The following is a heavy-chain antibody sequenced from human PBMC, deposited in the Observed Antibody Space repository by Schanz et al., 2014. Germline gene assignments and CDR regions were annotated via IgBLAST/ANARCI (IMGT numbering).Heavy chain of an antibody. CDR1: RLTFGNYW. D-gene: IGHD4-17*01. V-gene: IGHV3-7*01. CDR2: INQDGSQK. J-gene: IGHJ4*02. Sequence: VQLVESGGGLVQPGGSLRLSCATSRLTFGNYWMSWVRQAPGKGLEWVANINQDGSQKYYVDSVKGRFTISRDNAKKSLYLRMNSLRAEDTAVYYCARDAVTSVLTPGFYYWGQGTLVTVSS. CDR3: ARDAVTSVLTPGFYY.